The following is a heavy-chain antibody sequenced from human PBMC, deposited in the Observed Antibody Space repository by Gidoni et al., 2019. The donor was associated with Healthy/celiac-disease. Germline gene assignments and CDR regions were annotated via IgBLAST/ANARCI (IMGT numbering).Heavy chain of an antibody. CDR1: GFSLRNARMG. CDR2: IFSNDEK. D-gene: IGHD3-3*01. CDR3: ARTLDFWSGYYTPRGAFDI. Sequence: QVTLKESGPVLVNPTETLTLTCTVSGFSLRNARMGVSWIRQPPGKALEWLAHIFSNDEKSYSTSLKSRLTISKDTSKSQVVLTMTNMDPVDTATYYCARTLDFWSGYYTPRGAFDIWGQGTMVTVSS. V-gene: IGHV2-26*01. J-gene: IGHJ3*02.